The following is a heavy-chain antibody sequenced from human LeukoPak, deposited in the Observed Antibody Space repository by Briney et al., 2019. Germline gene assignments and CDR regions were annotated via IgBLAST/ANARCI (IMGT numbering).Heavy chain of an antibody. V-gene: IGHV7-4-1*02. CDR2: INTNTRKP. D-gene: IGHD3-10*01. CDR3: ARNNADGEGRFGD. Sequence: ASVKVSCKASGYTFTGYYMHWVRQAPGQGLEWMGWINTNTRKPTYAQGFTGRFVFSLDTSVSTAYLQINSLKAEDTAVYYCARNNADGEGRFGDWGQGTLVTVSS. CDR1: GYTFTGYY. J-gene: IGHJ4*02.